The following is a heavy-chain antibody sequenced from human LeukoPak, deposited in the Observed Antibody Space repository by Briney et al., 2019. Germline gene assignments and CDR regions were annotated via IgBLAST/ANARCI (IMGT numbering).Heavy chain of an antibody. V-gene: IGHV1-3*01. CDR1: GYTFTSYA. D-gene: IGHD3-10*01. CDR2: INAGNGNT. J-gene: IGHJ2*01. CDR3: ARAATELLWFGELFSHNWYFDL. Sequence: ASVKASCKASGYTFTSYAMHWVRQAAGQRLEWMGWINAGNGNTKYSQKFQGRVTITRDTSASTAYMELSTLRPEDTAVYYCARAATELLWFGELFSHNWYFDLWGRGTLVTVSS.